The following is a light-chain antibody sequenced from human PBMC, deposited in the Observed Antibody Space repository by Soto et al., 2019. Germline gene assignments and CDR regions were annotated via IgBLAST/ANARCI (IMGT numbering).Light chain of an antibody. CDR2: EES. J-gene: IGKJ4*01. CDR3: QQVKSYPRT. V-gene: IGKV1-9*01. CDR1: QAITNN. Sequence: DIHLTQSPSSLSASVGDRVTITCRASQAITNNLVWYQQKPGNPPRLLIYEESTLHSGVPSRFSGRKVGTQFILTIDSLQHEDFVTYYCQQVKSYPRTFGGGTKVEIK.